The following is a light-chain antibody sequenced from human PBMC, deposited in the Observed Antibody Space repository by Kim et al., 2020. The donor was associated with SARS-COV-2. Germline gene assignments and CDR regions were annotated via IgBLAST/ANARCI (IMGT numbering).Light chain of an antibody. J-gene: IGKJ2*01. CDR2: KAS. Sequence: SASVGYRVTITCRASQSISNWLAWYQQKPGEVPKVLMYKASILESGVPSRFSGSKSGTEFTLTISSLQPDDFATYYCQQYHDYLYTFGQGTKLEI. CDR3: QQYHDYLYT. V-gene: IGKV1-5*03. CDR1: QSISNW.